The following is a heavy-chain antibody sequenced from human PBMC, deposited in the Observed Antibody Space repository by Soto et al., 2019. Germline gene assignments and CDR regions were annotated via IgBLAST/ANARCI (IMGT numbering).Heavy chain of an antibody. Sequence: GGSLRLSCAASGFIFSNFALSWVRQAPGKGLEWVSYIDSDDGITHYADSVKGRFTISRDDAKKSLYLQMNSLRVEDTALYYCVRPYYSSSWFPFDRWGQGTMVTVSS. CDR2: IDSDDGIT. CDR1: GFIFSNFA. J-gene: IGHJ5*02. CDR3: VRPYYSSSWFPFDR. D-gene: IGHD3-22*01. V-gene: IGHV3-11*01.